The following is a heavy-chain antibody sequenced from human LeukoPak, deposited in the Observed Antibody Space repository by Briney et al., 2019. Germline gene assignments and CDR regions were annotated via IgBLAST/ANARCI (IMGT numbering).Heavy chain of an antibody. Sequence: PGGSLRLSCAASGFTFSSYEMNWVRQAPGKGLEWVSYISSSGSTIYYADSVKGRFTISRDNFKNTLYLQMNTLRAEDTAVYYCAKDLTTVTTQGDYWGQGTLVTVSS. CDR2: ISSSGSTI. V-gene: IGHV3-48*03. D-gene: IGHD4-17*01. CDR1: GFTFSSYE. CDR3: AKDLTTVTTQGDY. J-gene: IGHJ4*02.